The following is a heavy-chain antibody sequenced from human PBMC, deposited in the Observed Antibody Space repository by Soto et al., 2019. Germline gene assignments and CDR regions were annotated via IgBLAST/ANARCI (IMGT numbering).Heavy chain of an antibody. CDR1: GFTFSSYA. D-gene: IGHD6-13*01. V-gene: IGHV3-23*01. CDR3: AKASTKQQPMESDY. J-gene: IGHJ4*02. Sequence: GGSLRLSCAAPGFTFSSYAMSWVRQAPGKGLEWVPAISGSGGSTYYADSVKGRFTISRDNSKNTLYLQMNSLRAEDTAVYYCAKASTKQQPMESDYWGQGTLVTVSS. CDR2: ISGSGGST.